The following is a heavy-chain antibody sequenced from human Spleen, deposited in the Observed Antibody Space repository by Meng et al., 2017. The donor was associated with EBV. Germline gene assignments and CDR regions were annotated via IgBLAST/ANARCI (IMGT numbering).Heavy chain of an antibody. D-gene: IGHD1-26*01. J-gene: IGHJ5*01. CDR3: AKDCFGANDS. Sequence: VQVMGSGGVLVQRGGLLRLSFADSGFTLSSYWVHCVRQAPGKGLVWVSRINSVGSVITYADSVKGRFTISRDNAKNTVYLQMNNLRAEDTAGYYCAKDCFGANDSWGQGTLVTVSS. CDR2: INSVGSVI. V-gene: IGHV3-74*01. CDR1: GFTLSSYW.